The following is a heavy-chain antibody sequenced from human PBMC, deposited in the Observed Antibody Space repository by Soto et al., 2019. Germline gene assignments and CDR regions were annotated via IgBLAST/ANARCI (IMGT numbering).Heavy chain of an antibody. V-gene: IGHV3-23*01. Sequence: PXGSLRLSCSASGFIFSTTDMSWVRQAPGKGLEWVTTIEGSGTITYYADSVRGRFTISRDNSKNTVYLQMDSLTADDTAVYYCVKNSGWFNSWGQGTPVTVSS. CDR3: VKNSGWFNS. CDR1: GFIFSTTD. D-gene: IGHD3-10*01. CDR2: IEGSGTIT. J-gene: IGHJ5*01.